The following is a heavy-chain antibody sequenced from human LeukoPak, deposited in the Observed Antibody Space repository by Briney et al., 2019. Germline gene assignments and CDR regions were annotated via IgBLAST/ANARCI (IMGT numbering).Heavy chain of an antibody. J-gene: IGHJ4*02. CDR3: ARDLRVISFDN. D-gene: IGHD2-21*01. CDR2: ITGSGGTT. CDR1: GFSFSIYG. Sequence: GGSLRLSCAASGFSFSIYGMNWVRQAPGKGLEWVSGITGSGGTTYYADSVKGRATISRDNSKNTLYLQMNSLRAEDTAIYYCARDLRVISFDNWGQGTLVTVSS. V-gene: IGHV3-23*01.